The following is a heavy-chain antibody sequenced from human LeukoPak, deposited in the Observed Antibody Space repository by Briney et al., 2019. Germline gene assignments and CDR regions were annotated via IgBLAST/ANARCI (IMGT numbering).Heavy chain of an antibody. CDR3: ASSVAGPLSFSADYYGMDV. Sequence: GESLKISCKGSGYSFTSYWIGWVRQLPGKGLEWMGIIYPGDSDTRYSPSFQGQVTISADKSISTAYLQWSSLKASDTAMYYCASSVAGPLSFSADYYGMDVWGQGSTATVSS. CDR1: GYSFTSYW. CDR2: IYPGDSDT. J-gene: IGHJ6*02. D-gene: IGHD6-19*01. V-gene: IGHV5-51*01.